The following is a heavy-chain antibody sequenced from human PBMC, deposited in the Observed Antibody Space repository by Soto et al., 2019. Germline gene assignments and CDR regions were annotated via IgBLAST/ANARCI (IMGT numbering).Heavy chain of an antibody. J-gene: IGHJ4*02. Sequence: GGSLRLSCAASGFAFADYGMHWVRKAPGKGLEWVAGISSHSCRIAYTDSVKGRVTISRDNSNNSLHLQRNSLRPADTAFYYCGKDGEPREISDFYFDFWGQGTVVTVPS. V-gene: IGHV3-9*01. D-gene: IGHD3-16*02. CDR2: ISSHSCRI. CDR1: GFAFADYG. CDR3: GKDGEPREISDFYFDF.